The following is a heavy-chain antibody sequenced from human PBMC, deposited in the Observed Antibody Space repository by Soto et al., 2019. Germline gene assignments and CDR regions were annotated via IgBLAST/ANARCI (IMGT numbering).Heavy chain of an antibody. CDR3: ARGDSAGVDY. Sequence: ASVKVSCKASGYSFTIRDINWVRQTAGQGLEWMGWMQPSTGRTGYAQKFQGRVTMTRDTSRNTAHMEQTTLTSDDTAFYYCARGDSAGVDYWGQGTLVTVPS. D-gene: IGHD1-26*01. J-gene: IGHJ4*02. V-gene: IGHV1-8*01. CDR2: MQPSTGRT. CDR1: GYSFTIRD.